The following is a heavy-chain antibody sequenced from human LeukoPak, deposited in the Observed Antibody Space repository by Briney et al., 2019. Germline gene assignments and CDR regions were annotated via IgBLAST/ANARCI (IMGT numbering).Heavy chain of an antibody. J-gene: IGHJ4*02. CDR1: GFTFSSYW. D-gene: IGHD4-11*01. CDR3: ARRTAKKNYSDFILDY. CDR2: IKQDGSEK. Sequence: GGTLRLSCAASGFTFSSYWMSWVRQAPGKGLEWVANIKQDGSEKYYVDSVKGRFTISRDNAKNSLYLQMNSLRAEDTAVYYCARRTAKKNYSDFILDYWGQGTLVTVSS. V-gene: IGHV3-7*01.